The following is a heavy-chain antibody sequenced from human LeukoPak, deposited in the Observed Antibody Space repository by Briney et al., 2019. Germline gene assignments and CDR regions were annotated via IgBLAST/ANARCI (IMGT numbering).Heavy chain of an antibody. CDR2: INHSGST. CDR3: ARQNYYDSSGHFDY. J-gene: IGHJ4*02. D-gene: IGHD3-22*01. V-gene: IGHV4-34*01. Sequence: SETLSLTCAVYGGSFSGYYWSWIRQPPGKGLEWIGEINHSGSTNYNPSLKSRVTISVDTSKNQFSLKLSPVTAADTAVYYCARQNYYDSSGHFDYWGQGTLVTVSS. CDR1: GGSFSGYY.